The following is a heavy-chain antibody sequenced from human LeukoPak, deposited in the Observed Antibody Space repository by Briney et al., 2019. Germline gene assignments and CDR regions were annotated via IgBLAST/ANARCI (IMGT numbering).Heavy chain of an antibody. Sequence: PSETLSLTCTVSGGSISSYYWSWIRQPPGKGLEWIGYIYYSGSTNYNPSLKSRVTISVDTSKNQFSLEVSSVTAADTAVYFCARRGGTAAGNYFDYWGQGILVTVSS. CDR1: GGSISSYY. J-gene: IGHJ4*02. CDR2: IYYSGST. V-gene: IGHV4-59*08. D-gene: IGHD6-13*01. CDR3: ARRGGTAAGNYFDY.